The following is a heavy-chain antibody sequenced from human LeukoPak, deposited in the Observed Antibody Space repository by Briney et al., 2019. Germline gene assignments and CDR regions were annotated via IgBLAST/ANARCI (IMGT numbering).Heavy chain of an antibody. Sequence: PGGSLRLSCAASGFTVSSNYMSWVRQAPGKGLEWVSVIYSGGSTYYADSVKGRFTISRDNSKNTLYLQMNSLSAEDTAVYYCARASYSETYQYYFDYWGQGTLVTVSS. J-gene: IGHJ4*02. V-gene: IGHV3-53*01. CDR2: IYSGGST. CDR1: GFTVSSNY. CDR3: ARASYSETYQYYFDY. D-gene: IGHD1-26*01.